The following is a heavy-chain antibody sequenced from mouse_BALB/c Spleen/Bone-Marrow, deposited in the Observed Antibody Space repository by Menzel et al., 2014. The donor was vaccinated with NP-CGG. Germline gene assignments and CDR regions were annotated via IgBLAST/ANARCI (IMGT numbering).Heavy chain of an antibody. CDR2: INPYNDDT. J-gene: IGHJ4*01. Sequence: VQLQQSGPELVKPGASVMMSCKASGYTFTSYVIHWVKRKPGQGLEWIAYINPYNDDTKYNEKLKGKATLTSDKSSSTANMEFSSLISEDSAVFYRARGGITNYYGLDYWGQGTSVTVSS. V-gene: IGHV1-14*01. D-gene: IGHD2-4*01. CDR3: ARGGITNYYGLDY. CDR1: GYTFTSYV.